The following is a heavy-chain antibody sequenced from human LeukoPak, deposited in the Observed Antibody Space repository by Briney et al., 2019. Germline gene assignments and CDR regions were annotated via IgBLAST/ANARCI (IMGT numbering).Heavy chain of an antibody. V-gene: IGHV3-30-3*01. J-gene: IGHJ4*02. CDR2: ISYDGSNK. D-gene: IGHD5-12*01. CDR3: ARAYSGYEVGNY. Sequence: GGSLRLSCAASGFTFSSYAMHWVRQAPGKGLEWVAVISYDGSNKYYADSVKGRFTISRDNSKNTLYMQMNSLRAEDTAVYYCARAYSGYEVGNYWGQGTLVTVSS. CDR1: GFTFSSYA.